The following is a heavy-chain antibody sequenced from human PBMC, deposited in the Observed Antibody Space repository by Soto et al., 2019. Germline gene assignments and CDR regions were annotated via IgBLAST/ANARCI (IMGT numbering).Heavy chain of an antibody. V-gene: IGHV3-33*01. Sequence: GGSLRLSCAASGFTFSSYGMHWVRQAPGKGLEWVAVIWYDGSNKYYADSVKGRFTISRDNSKNTLYLQMNSLRAEDTAVYYCAREDVRGVISSEDYFDYWGQGTLVTVSS. CDR3: AREDVRGVISSEDYFDY. CDR1: GFTFSSYG. J-gene: IGHJ4*02. D-gene: IGHD3-10*02. CDR2: IWYDGSNK.